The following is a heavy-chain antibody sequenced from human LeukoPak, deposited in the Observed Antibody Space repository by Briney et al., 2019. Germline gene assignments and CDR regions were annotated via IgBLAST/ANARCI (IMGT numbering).Heavy chain of an antibody. CDR1: GFTFSSYE. CDR2: ISGSGGST. D-gene: IGHD2-2*01. V-gene: IGHV3-23*01. Sequence: GGSLRLSCAASGFTFSSYEMNWVRQAPGKGLEWVSAISGSGGSTYYADSVKGRFTISRDNSKNTLYLQMNSLRAEDTAVYYCASLPRVAVVVPRDYYYYMDVWGKGTTVTISS. J-gene: IGHJ6*03. CDR3: ASLPRVAVVVPRDYYYYMDV.